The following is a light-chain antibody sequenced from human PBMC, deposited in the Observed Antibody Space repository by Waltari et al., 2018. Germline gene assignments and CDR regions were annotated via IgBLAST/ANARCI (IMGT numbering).Light chain of an antibody. Sequence: EIVMTQSPATLSVSPEERAPASRRASQSVNSNLAWYQQKPGQSPRLLIYGASTRATGIAARFSGSGSGTDFTLTISSLQSEDFALYYCQQYNDWPRTFGQGTKVEI. J-gene: IGKJ1*01. CDR1: QSVNSN. CDR2: GAS. V-gene: IGKV3-15*01. CDR3: QQYNDWPRT.